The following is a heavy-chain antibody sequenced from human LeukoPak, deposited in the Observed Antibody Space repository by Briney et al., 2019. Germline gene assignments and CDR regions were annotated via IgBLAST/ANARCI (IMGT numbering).Heavy chain of an antibody. CDR3: ARASEQWLVDY. CDR1: GGSFSGYY. Sequence: SETLSLTCAVYGGSFSGYYWSWIRQPPGKGLEWIGGINHSGSTNYNPSLKSRVTISVDTSKNQFSLKLSSVTAADTAVYYCARASEQWLVDYWGQGTLVTVSS. V-gene: IGHV4-34*01. J-gene: IGHJ4*02. CDR2: INHSGST. D-gene: IGHD6-19*01.